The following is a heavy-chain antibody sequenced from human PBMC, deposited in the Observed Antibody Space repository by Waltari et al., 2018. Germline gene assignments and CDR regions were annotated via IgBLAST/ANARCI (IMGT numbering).Heavy chain of an antibody. J-gene: IGHJ4*02. Sequence: QVQLVQSGAEVKKPGSSVKVSCKASEGTFSSYAISWVRQAPGQGLEWMGGIIPIFGTANYAQKFQGRVTITADESTSTAYMELSSLRSEDTAMYYCARGGHDSSGYYYFDYWGQGTLVTVSS. CDR2: IIPIFGTA. V-gene: IGHV1-69*13. CDR3: ARGGHDSSGYYYFDY. CDR1: EGTFSSYA. D-gene: IGHD3-22*01.